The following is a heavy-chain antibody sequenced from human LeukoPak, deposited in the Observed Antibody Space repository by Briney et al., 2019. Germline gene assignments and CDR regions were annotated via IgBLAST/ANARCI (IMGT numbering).Heavy chain of an antibody. CDR1: GGSISSGSYY. D-gene: IGHD6-19*01. CDR2: IYASGST. V-gene: IGHV4-61*02. J-gene: IGHJ4*02. CDR3: AREEWLTKYAFDY. Sequence: SQTLSLTCTVSGGSISSGSYYWSWIRQLAGKGLEWIGRIYASGSTNYNPSLKSRVTISVDTSKNQFSLKLTSVTAADTAVYYCAREEWLTKYAFDYWAQGTLVTVSS.